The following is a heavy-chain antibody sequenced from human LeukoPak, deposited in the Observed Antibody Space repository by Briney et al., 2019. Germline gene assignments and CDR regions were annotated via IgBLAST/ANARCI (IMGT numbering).Heavy chain of an antibody. D-gene: IGHD3-10*01. Sequence: GGSLRLSCAASGFTFSNGWMNWVRQAPGKGLEWVGRVKSKADGGTTDYDESLKGRFSVSRDDSKNTLYLEMNNLKTEDTAMYYCTAFHYYGSGSPTFDYWGQGTLVTVSS. V-gene: IGHV3-15*01. CDR3: TAFHYYGSGSPTFDY. CDR1: GFTFSNGW. CDR2: VKSKADGGTT. J-gene: IGHJ4*02.